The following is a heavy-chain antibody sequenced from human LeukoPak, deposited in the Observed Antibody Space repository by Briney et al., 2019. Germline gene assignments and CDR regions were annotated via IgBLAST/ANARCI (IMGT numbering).Heavy chain of an antibody. CDR3: ARDGGFGELFTYDY. Sequence: SETLSLTCTVSGGSISSYYWSWIRQPPGKGLEWIGYIYYSGSTNYNPSLKSRVTISVDTSKNQFSLKLSSVTAADTAVYYCARDGGFGELFTYDYWGRGTLVTVSS. J-gene: IGHJ4*02. D-gene: IGHD3-10*01. CDR2: IYYSGST. V-gene: IGHV4-59*12. CDR1: GGSISSYY.